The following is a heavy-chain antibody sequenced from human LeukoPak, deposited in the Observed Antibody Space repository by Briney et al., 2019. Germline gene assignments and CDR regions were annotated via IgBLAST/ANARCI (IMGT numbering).Heavy chain of an antibody. Sequence: PSETPSLTCTVSGYFISTGYYWSWIRQPPGKGLEWIGYIYYSGSTNYNPSLKSRVTISVDTSKNQFSLKLSSVTAADTAVYFCARDLGTAGRPNDNWGPGTLVTVSS. D-gene: IGHD2-21*02. CDR3: ARDLGTAGRPNDN. V-gene: IGHV4-59*12. CDR1: GYFISTGYY. J-gene: IGHJ4*02. CDR2: IYYSGST.